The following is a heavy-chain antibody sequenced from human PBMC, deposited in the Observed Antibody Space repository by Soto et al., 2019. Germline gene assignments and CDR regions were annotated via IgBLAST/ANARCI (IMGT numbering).Heavy chain of an antibody. CDR3: AKDREEGYNFYYGMDV. J-gene: IGHJ6*02. CDR2: IYTNAST. Sequence: QVHLQESGPGLVKPSETLSLTCSVSGASVNSYSWSWIRQSAGKGLEWIGRIYTNASTIYSSSFKGRVTLSVDTSENQVFLKLTSVAAADTAIYYCAKDREEGYNFYYGMDVWGQGATVTVSS. V-gene: IGHV4-4*07. D-gene: IGHD5-12*01. CDR1: GASVNSYS.